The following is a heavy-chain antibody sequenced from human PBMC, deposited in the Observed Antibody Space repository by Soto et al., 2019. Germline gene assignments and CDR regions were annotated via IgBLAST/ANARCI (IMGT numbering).Heavy chain of an antibody. Sequence: VQLVESGGDLVQRGGSLRLSCAASGFPFSSYWMHWVRHTPGKGLDWVARISGDGVTTYYADSVTGRFTVSRVNAKNTLSLQISGLRAEDTAVYYCAREYYGLLTGYYTDYWGQGTLVSVSS. J-gene: IGHJ4*02. V-gene: IGHV3-74*01. CDR3: AREYYGLLTGYYTDY. CDR1: GFPFSSYW. D-gene: IGHD3-9*01. CDR2: ISGDGVTT.